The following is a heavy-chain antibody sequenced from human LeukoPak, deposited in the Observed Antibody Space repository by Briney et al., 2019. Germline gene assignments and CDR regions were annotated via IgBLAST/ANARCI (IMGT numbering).Heavy chain of an antibody. CDR2: ISSSTYI. D-gene: IGHD4-17*01. Sequence: GGSLRLSCAASGFTFSSYSMNWVRQAPGKGLEWVSSISSSTYIYYADSLKGRFTISRDNAKNSLYLQMNSLRAEDTAVYYCARDGDGYYFDYWGQGTLVTVSS. J-gene: IGHJ4*02. CDR1: GFTFSSYS. V-gene: IGHV3-21*01. CDR3: ARDGDGYYFDY.